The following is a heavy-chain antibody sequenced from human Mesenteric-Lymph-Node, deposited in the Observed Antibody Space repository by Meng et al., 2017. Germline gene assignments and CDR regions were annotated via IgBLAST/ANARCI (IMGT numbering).Heavy chain of an antibody. CDR3: ARGMKYNAEYFQY. CDR2: INSDGSST. Sequence: VQVVESGGGLFQPGGSLRLSCAASGFTFSRFWMHWVRQAPGKGLVWVSHINSDGSSTTYADSVKGRFTISRDNAKNSLYLQMNSLRAEDTAVYYCARGMKYNAEYFQYWGQGTLVTVSS. J-gene: IGHJ1*01. CDR1: GFTFSRFW. D-gene: IGHD1-14*01. V-gene: IGHV3-74*01.